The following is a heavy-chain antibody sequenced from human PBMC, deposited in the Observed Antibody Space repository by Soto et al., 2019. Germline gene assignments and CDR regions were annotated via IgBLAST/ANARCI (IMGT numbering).Heavy chain of an antibody. Sequence: SETLSLTCTVSGGSISSYYWSWIRQPPGKGLEWIGYIYYSGSTNYNPSLKSRVTISVDTSKNQFSLKLSSVTAADTAVYYCARGYGGYADYLGQGALVTVSS. CDR1: GGSISSYY. CDR3: ARGYGGYADY. CDR2: IYYSGST. D-gene: IGHD5-12*01. J-gene: IGHJ4*02. V-gene: IGHV4-59*01.